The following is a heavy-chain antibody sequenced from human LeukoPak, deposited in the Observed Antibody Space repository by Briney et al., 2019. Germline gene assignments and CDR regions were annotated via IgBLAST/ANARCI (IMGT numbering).Heavy chain of an antibody. Sequence: PGGSLRLSCAASGFTFSSYSMHWVRQAPGKGLEWVAVISYDGSNKYYADSVKGRFTISRDNSKNTLYLQMNSLRAEDTAVYYCAKLGGQGGLATYGMDVWGQGTTVTVSS. CDR2: ISYDGSNK. J-gene: IGHJ6*02. CDR1: GFTFSSYS. CDR3: AKLGGQGGLATYGMDV. D-gene: IGHD2-15*01. V-gene: IGHV3-30*18.